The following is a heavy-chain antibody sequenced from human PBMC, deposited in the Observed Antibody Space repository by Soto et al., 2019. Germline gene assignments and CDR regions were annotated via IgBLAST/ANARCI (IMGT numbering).Heavy chain of an antibody. CDR2: FDPEDGET. D-gene: IGHD2-15*01. Sequence: ASVKVSCKVSGYTLTELSMHWVRQAPGKGLEWMGGFDPEDGETIYAQKFQGRVTMAEDTSTDTAYMELSSLRSEDTAVYYCATDGVVVVAATGFDYWGQGTLVTVSS. CDR3: ATDGVVVVAATGFDY. J-gene: IGHJ4*02. V-gene: IGHV1-24*01. CDR1: GYTLTELS.